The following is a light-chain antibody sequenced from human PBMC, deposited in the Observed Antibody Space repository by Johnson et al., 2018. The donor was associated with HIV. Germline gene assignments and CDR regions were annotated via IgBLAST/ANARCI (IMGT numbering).Light chain of an antibody. CDR3: GTWDSSLSAYV. Sequence: SVLTQPPSVSAAPGQKVTISCSGSNSSIGNNYVSWYQQLPGTAPKLLIYDNNKRPSGIPARFSGSKSGPSATLGITGLQTGDEADYYCGTWDSSLSAYVFGTGTRVTVL. V-gene: IGLV1-51*01. J-gene: IGLJ1*01. CDR2: DNN. CDR1: NSSIGNNY.